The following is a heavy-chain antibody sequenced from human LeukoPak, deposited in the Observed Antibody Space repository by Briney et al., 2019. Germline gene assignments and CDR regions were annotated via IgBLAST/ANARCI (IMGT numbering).Heavy chain of an antibody. CDR2: ISSSGSTI. CDR1: GFTFSSYK. D-gene: IGHD5-18*01. J-gene: IGHJ4*02. CDR3: ARGPGYSYGLFDY. Sequence: AGGSLRLSCAASGFTFSSYKMNWVRQARGKGLEWVSYISSSGSTIYYADSVKGRFNISRHNAQNSLYLHMNSLSAEDTPVYFCARGPGYSYGLFDYWVQGTLV. V-gene: IGHV3-48*03.